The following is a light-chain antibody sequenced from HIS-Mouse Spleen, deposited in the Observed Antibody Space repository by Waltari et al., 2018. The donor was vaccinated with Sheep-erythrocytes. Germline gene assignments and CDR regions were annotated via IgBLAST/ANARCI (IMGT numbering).Light chain of an antibody. V-gene: IGLV2-11*01. CDR2: DVS. CDR1: SSDVGGYHY. Sequence: QSALTQPRSVSGSPGQSVTISCTGTSSDVGGYHYVSWYQQHPGKAPNLMLYDVSRRPSGVPHRFSGAKSGNTASLTISGLQAEDEADYYCCSYAGSYNHVFATGTKVTVL. J-gene: IGLJ1*01. CDR3: CSYAGSYNHV.